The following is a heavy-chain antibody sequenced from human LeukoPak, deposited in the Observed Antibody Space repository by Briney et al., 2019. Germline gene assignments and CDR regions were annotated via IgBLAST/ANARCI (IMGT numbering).Heavy chain of an antibody. D-gene: IGHD6-19*01. CDR3: AKDESLKAVAGIVPEY. Sequence: GGSLRLSCAASGLTFSNYGMYWVRQAPGKGLEWVAVISYDGSMKYYAESVRGRFTISRDNSKNTVYLQVNSLRAEDTAVYYCAKDESLKAVAGIVPEYWGQGTQVTVSS. CDR2: ISYDGSMK. J-gene: IGHJ4*02. CDR1: GLTFSNYG. V-gene: IGHV3-30*18.